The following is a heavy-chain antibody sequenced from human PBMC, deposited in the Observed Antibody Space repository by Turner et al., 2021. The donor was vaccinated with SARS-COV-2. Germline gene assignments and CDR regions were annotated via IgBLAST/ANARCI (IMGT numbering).Heavy chain of an antibody. Sequence: QVQLVQSGEEVKKPGSTEKVTCKASGGTFSSYDFSWVRQAPTKGLEWLGGVVPMMRSVKYAQKFHGRLTITADESTSTVHMELTNLRSEDTAVYFCARAGRVDGFYGGLDYWGRGTLVTVSS. CDR1: GGTFSSYD. CDR3: ARAGRVDGFYGGLDY. CDR2: VVPMMRSV. J-gene: IGHJ4*02. V-gene: IGHV1-69*01. D-gene: IGHD2-8*02.